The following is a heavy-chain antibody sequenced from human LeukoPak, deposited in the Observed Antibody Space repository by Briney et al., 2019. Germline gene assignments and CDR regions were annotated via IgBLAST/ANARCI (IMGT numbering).Heavy chain of an antibody. CDR2: ISGSGGST. J-gene: IGHJ4*02. D-gene: IGHD1-26*01. Sequence: PGGSLRLSCAGSGFTFSSYAMSWVRQAPGKGLEWVSAISGSGGSTYYADSVKGRFTISRDNSKNTLYLQMNSLRAEDTAVYYCASSLFSIVGATDDYWGQGTLVTVSS. CDR3: ASSLFSIVGATDDY. V-gene: IGHV3-23*01. CDR1: GFTFSSYA.